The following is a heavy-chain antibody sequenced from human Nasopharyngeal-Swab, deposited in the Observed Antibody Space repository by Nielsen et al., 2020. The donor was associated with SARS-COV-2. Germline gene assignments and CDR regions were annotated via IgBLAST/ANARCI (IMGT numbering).Heavy chain of an antibody. CDR1: GFTFSNYG. CDR3: ARVLGVVYAMDV. CDR2: ISFDGNYK. D-gene: IGHD3-3*01. Sequence: GESLKISCAVSGFTFSNYGVHWVRRAPGKGLEWVAFISFDGNYKDFPDSVKGRFTISRDNSKNILYLQMNSLRTEDTAVYYCARVLGVVYAMDVWGQGTTVTVSS. V-gene: IGHV3-30*03. J-gene: IGHJ6*02.